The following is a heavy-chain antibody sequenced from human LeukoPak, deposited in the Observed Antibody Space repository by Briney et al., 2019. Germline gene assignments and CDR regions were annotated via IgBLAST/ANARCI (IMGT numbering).Heavy chain of an antibody. D-gene: IGHD3-22*01. CDR3: ARNPISYDSSGYYYPYFDY. CDR2: IIPIFGTA. V-gene: IGHV1-69*05. Sequence: GASVKVSCKASGGTFSSYAISWVRQAPGQGLEWMGGIIPIFGTANYAQKFQGRVTITTDESTSTAYMELSSLRSEDTAVYYCARNPISYDSSGYYYPYFDYWGQGTLVTVSS. CDR1: GGTFSSYA. J-gene: IGHJ4*02.